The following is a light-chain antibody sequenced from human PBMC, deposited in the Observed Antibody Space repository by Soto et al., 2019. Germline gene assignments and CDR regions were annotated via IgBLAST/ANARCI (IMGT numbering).Light chain of an antibody. J-gene: IGKJ1*01. CDR2: GAS. V-gene: IGKV3-20*01. Sequence: KVLRHSLGTLSLTPGERATLSCRASQSVSSSYLAWYQQKPGQAPRLLIYGASSRATGIPDRFSGSGSGTDFTLTISSLQPDDFATYYCQQYNSYSRTFGQGTKVDIK. CDR1: QSVSSSY. CDR3: QQYNSYSRT.